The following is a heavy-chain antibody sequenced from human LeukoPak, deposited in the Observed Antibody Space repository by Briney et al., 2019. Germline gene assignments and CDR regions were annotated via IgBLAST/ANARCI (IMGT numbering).Heavy chain of an antibody. V-gene: IGHV3-21*01. J-gene: IGHJ4*02. CDR2: ISSSSSYI. D-gene: IGHD4-17*01. CDR3: ASAVTTKKDY. CDR1: GFTFSSYS. Sequence: PGGSLRLSCAASGFTFSSYSMNRVRQAPGKGLEWVSSISSSSSYIYYADSVKGRFTISRDNAKNSLYLQMNSLRAEDTAVYYCASAVTTKKDYWGQGTLVTVSS.